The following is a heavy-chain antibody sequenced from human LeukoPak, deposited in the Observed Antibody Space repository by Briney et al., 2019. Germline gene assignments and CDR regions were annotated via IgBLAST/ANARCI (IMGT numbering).Heavy chain of an antibody. CDR3: ARDRRGGATVDY. D-gene: IGHD1-26*01. J-gene: IGHJ4*02. V-gene: IGHV4-31*03. CDR1: GGSISSGGYY. Sequence: SETLSLTCTVSGGSISSGGYYWNWIRQHPGKGLEWIGYIYHTGITYYNPSLKSRVTISVDTSKHQFSLKLSSVSVADTAVYYCARDRRGGATVDYWGQGTLVTVSS. CDR2: IYHTGIT.